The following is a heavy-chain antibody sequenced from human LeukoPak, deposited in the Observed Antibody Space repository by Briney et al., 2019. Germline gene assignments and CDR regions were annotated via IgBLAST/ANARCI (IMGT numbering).Heavy chain of an antibody. J-gene: IGHJ4*02. V-gene: IGHV3-11*01. CDR1: GFTFSDYY. CDR3: ATYDYGADYFDY. D-gene: IGHD4/OR15-4a*01. CDR2: ISSGGDTT. Sequence: GASLRLSCAASGFTFSDYYMSWIRQAPGKGPEWVSYISSGGDTTYYADSVTGRFTISRDNAKNSLYLQMNSLRAEDTAIYYCATYDYGADYFDYWGQGTLVTVST.